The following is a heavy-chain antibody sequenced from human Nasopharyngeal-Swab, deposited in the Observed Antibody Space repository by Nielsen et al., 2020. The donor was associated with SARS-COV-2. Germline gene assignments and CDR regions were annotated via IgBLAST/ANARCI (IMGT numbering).Heavy chain of an antibody. CDR1: AFTFSSYA. J-gene: IGHJ4*02. CDR2: ISGSGGST. CDR3: ARYDDYYDSSGYAY. V-gene: IGHV3-23*01. Sequence: GESLKISCAASAFTFSSYAMSWVRQAPGKGLEWVSVISGSGGSTYYADSVKGRFTISSDNSKNTLYLQMNSLRAEDTAVYYCARYDDYYDSSGYAYWGQGTLVTVSS. D-gene: IGHD3-22*01.